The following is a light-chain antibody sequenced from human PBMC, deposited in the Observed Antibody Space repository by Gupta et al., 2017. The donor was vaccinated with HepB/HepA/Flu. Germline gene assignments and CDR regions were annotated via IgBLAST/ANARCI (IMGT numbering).Light chain of an antibody. Sequence: DIQMTQSHSSLSASIGDRVTITCQASQDIRNYLNWYQQKPGKAPKLLIYDASKLETGVPSRFSGSGSGTKFTFTISSLQPEDFATYYCQQGDYLPFTFGHGTKVDFK. CDR2: DAS. CDR1: QDIRNY. J-gene: IGKJ3*01. CDR3: QQGDYLPFT. V-gene: IGKV1-33*01.